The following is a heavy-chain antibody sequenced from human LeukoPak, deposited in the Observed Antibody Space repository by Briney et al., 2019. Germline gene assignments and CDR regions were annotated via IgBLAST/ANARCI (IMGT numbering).Heavy chain of an antibody. CDR1: GFTFSSYS. D-gene: IGHD3-10*01. V-gene: IGHV3-21*04. CDR2: ISSSSSYI. CDR3: ARRGWFGELFALDY. J-gene: IGHJ4*02. Sequence: PGGSLRLSCAASGFTFSSYSMNWVRQAPGKGLEWVSSISSSSSYIYYADSVKGRFTISRDNAKNSLYLQMNSLRAGDTAVYYCARRGWFGELFALDYWGQGTLVTVSS.